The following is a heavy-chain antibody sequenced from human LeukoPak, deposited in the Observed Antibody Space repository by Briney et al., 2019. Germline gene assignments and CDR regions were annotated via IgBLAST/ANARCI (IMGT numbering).Heavy chain of an antibody. CDR3: ARQQQLVLSKWFDP. J-gene: IGHJ5*02. Sequence: GSLRLSCAASGFTFSSYGMHWVRQAPGKGLEWVAFIRYDGSNKYYADSVKGRFTISRDNSKNTLYLQMNSLRAEDTAVYYCARQQQLVLSKWFDPWGQGTLVTVSS. D-gene: IGHD6-13*01. CDR1: GFTFSSYG. CDR2: IRYDGSNK. V-gene: IGHV3-30*02.